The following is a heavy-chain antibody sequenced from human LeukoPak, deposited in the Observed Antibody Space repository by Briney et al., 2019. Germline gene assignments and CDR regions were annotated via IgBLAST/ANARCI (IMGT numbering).Heavy chain of an antibody. CDR3: AREVYYDNSGFYSYFDH. CDR1: GGSFSGYY. J-gene: IGHJ4*02. CDR2: IYTSGST. V-gene: IGHV4-4*07. D-gene: IGHD3-22*01. Sequence: PSETLSLTCAVYGGSFSGYYWSWIRQPAGKGLEWIGRIYTSGSTNYNPSLKSRVTISVDTSKNQFSLKLSSVTAADTAVYYCAREVYYDNSGFYSYFDHWGQGTPVSVSS.